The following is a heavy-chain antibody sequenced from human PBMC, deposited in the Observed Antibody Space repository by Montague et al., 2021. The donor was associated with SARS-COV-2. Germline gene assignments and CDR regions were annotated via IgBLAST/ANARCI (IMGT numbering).Heavy chain of an antibody. V-gene: IGHV4-59*01. D-gene: IGHD3-22*01. CDR3: ARGRDGYYHRSALFDY. CDR1: GGSISSYY. J-gene: IGHJ4*02. Sequence: SETLSLTCTVSGGSISSYYWCWIRQPPGKVLEWIGYIYYSGSTNYNPSLKSRVTISVDTSKNQFSLKLTSVTAADTAVYYCARGRDGYYHRSALFDYWGQGTLVTVSS. CDR2: IYYSGST.